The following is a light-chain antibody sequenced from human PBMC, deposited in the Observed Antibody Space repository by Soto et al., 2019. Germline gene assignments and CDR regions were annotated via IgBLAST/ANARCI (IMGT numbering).Light chain of an antibody. Sequence: QSALTQPASVSGSPGQSITISCTGTSSDIGDYNSVSWYQQHPGKAPKLIICEVSHRPSGVSNRFSGSKSGNTASLTISGLQADDEADYYCNSFTTSTTPYVFGTGTKLTVL. V-gene: IGLV2-14*03. CDR3: NSFTTSTTPYV. CDR2: EVS. J-gene: IGLJ1*01. CDR1: SSDIGDYNS.